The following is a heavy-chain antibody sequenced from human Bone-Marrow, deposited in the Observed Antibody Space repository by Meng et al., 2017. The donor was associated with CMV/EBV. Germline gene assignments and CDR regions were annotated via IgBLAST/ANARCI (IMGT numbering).Heavy chain of an antibody. Sequence: GGSLRLSCTASGFTFSSYWMSWVRQAPGKGLEWVANVKPDGTEEYYVDSVKGRFTISRDNAKKSLSLQRNSQRGEETAVYCVARCGMTVPGGGYWGQGTLVTVSS. D-gene: IGHD2-8*02. CDR2: VKPDGTEE. V-gene: IGHV3-7*01. J-gene: IGHJ4*02. CDR3: ARCGMTVPGGGY. CDR1: GFTFSSYW.